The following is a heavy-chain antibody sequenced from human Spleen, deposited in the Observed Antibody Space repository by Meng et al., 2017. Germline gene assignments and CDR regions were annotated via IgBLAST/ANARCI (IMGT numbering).Heavy chain of an antibody. CDR2: INHSGST. D-gene: IGHD6-6*01. CDR3: ARPSRYNWFDP. Sequence: QVPLQQWGAGLLKPSETLSLTCAVYGGSFSGYYWSWIRQPPGKGLEWIGEINHSGSTNYNPSLKSRVTISVDTSKNQFSLKLSSVTAADTAVYYCARPSRYNWFDPWGQGTLVTVSS. J-gene: IGHJ5*02. V-gene: IGHV4-34*01. CDR1: GGSFSGYY.